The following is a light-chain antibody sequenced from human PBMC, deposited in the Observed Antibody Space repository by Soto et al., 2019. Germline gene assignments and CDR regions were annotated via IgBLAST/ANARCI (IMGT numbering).Light chain of an antibody. CDR1: SSDVGVYNY. CDR3: SSYTATNTLV. Sequence: QSALTQPASVSGSPGQSITISCTGTSSDVGVYNYVSWYQQHPGKAPKLIIYGVSNRPSGISNRFSGSKSGNTASLTVSGLQAEDEADYYCSSYTATNTLVFGGGTKLTVL. V-gene: IGLV2-14*01. J-gene: IGLJ2*01. CDR2: GVS.